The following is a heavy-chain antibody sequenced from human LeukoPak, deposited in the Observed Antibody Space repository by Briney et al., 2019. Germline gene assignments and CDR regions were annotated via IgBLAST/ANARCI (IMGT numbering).Heavy chain of an antibody. J-gene: IGHJ4*02. D-gene: IGHD6-25*01. Sequence: GGSLRLSCAASGFTFSDYYMSWIRQAPGKGLEWVSYISSSGSTIYYADSVKGRFTISRDNSKNTLYLQMNSLRSEDTAVYYCARATVRLRGKGGQVANYFDYWGQGTLVTVSS. CDR1: GFTFSDYY. CDR2: ISSSGSTI. V-gene: IGHV3-11*01. CDR3: ARATVRLRGKGGQVANYFDY.